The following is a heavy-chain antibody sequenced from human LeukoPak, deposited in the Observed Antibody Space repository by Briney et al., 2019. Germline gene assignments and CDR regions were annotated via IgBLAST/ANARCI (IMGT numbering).Heavy chain of an antibody. Sequence: GGSLRLSCAASGFTFSSRSMSWVRQAPGKGLEWVSYISSSGSTIYYADSVKGRFTISRDNAKTSLYLQLESLRAEDTAVYYCARGVPVAIYYYDYWGQGALVTVSS. CDR1: GFTFSSRS. J-gene: IGHJ4*02. CDR2: ISSSGSTI. CDR3: ARGVPVAIYYYDY. D-gene: IGHD2-2*01. V-gene: IGHV3-48*01.